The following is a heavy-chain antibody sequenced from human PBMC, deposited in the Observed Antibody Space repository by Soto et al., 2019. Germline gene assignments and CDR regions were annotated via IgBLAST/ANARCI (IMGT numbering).Heavy chain of an antibody. CDR1: GFTFSSYG. J-gene: IGHJ6*02. V-gene: IGHV3-30*18. CDR2: ISYDGSNK. CDR3: AKDPTYYDILTGGTPLYYYYGMDV. Sequence: GGSLRLSCAASGFTFSSYGMHWVRQAPGKGLEWVAVISYDGSNKYYADSVKGRFTIPRDNSKNTLYLQMNSLRAEDTAVYYCAKDPTYYDILTGGTPLYYYYGMDVWGQGTTVTVSS. D-gene: IGHD3-9*01.